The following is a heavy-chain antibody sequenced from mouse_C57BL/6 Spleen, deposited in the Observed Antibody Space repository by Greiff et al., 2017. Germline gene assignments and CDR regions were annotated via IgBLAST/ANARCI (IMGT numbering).Heavy chain of an antibody. CDR3: ARWKDYDEYAFDY. CDR2: IDPSDSET. D-gene: IGHD2-4*01. J-gene: IGHJ2*01. CDR1: GYTFTSYW. Sequence: QVQLQQSGAELVRPGSSVKLSCKASGYTFTSYWMHWVKQRPIQGLEWIGNIDPSDSETHYNRQFKGKATLTVDKSYSTAYMQLSSLTSEDSAVYYGARWKDYDEYAFDYWGQGTTLTVSS. V-gene: IGHV1-52*01.